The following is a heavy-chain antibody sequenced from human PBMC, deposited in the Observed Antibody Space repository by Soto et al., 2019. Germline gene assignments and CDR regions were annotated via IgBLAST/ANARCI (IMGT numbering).Heavy chain of an antibody. CDR1: GFTFSNYA. CDR2: ISGSGGTT. Sequence: EVQVLESGGALVQPGGSLRLSCAASGFTFSNYAMSWVRQAPGKGLEWVSSISGSGGTTYYADSVKGRLTLSRDHSKNTLYLQMNSLRVEDTAVYYCAKNNMGYYLDYWGQGTLVTVSS. J-gene: IGHJ4*02. V-gene: IGHV3-23*01. D-gene: IGHD3-10*01. CDR3: AKNNMGYYLDY.